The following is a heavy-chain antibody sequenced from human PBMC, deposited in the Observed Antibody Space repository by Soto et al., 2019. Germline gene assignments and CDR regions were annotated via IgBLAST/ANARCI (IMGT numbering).Heavy chain of an antibody. Sequence: GESLKISCKGSGYSFTSYWIGWVRQMPGKGLEWMGIIYPGDSDTRYSPSFQGQVTISADYSISTAYLQWSSLKASDTAMYYCARQDCSGGSCYGIDWFDPWGQGTLVTVSS. CDR2: IYPGDSDT. CDR3: ARQDCSGGSCYGIDWFDP. V-gene: IGHV5-51*01. J-gene: IGHJ5*02. D-gene: IGHD2-15*01. CDR1: GYSFTSYW.